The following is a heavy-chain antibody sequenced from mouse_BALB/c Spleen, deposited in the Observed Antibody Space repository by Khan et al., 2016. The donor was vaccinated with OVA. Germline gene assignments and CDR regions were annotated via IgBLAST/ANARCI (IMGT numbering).Heavy chain of an antibody. J-gene: IGHJ3*01. CDR3: AREASSWDFSFPY. CDR1: GYTFTNYV. V-gene: IGHV1S136*01. Sequence: VQLQQSGPELVEPGASVKMSCKASGYTFTNYVMHWVKQKPGQGLEWIGYINPDNAGTRYNEKFKGKAILTSDIYSTTAYMELSSLTSEDSAVYYSAREASSWDFSFPYWGQGTLVTVSA. D-gene: IGHD4-1*01. CDR2: INPDNAGT.